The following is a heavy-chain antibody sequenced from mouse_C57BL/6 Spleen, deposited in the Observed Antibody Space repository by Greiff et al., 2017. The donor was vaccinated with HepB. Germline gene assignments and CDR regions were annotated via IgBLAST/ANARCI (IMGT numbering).Heavy chain of an antibody. CDR3: ARSEYYGSYFDY. V-gene: IGHV1-82*01. D-gene: IGHD1-1*01. J-gene: IGHJ2*01. Sequence: VQLQQSGPELVKPGASVKISCKASGYAFSSSWMNWVKQRPGKGLEWIGRIYPGDGDTNYNGKFKGKATLTADKSSSTAYMQLSSMTSEDSAVYFCARSEYYGSYFDYWGQGTTLTVSS. CDR1: GYAFSSSW. CDR2: IYPGDGDT.